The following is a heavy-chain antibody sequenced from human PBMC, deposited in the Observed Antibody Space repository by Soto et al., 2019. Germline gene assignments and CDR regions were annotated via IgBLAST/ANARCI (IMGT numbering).Heavy chain of an antibody. Sequence: GGSLRLSCAASGFTFSSYGMHWVRQAPGKGLEWVAVISYDGSNKYYADAVKGRFTISRDNSKNTLYLKMNSLRAEDTAVYYCAKAGDYSSSGRRGYYYYMDVWGKGTTVTVSS. D-gene: IGHD6-6*01. J-gene: IGHJ6*03. CDR2: ISYDGSNK. V-gene: IGHV3-30*18. CDR3: AKAGDYSSSGRRGYYYYMDV. CDR1: GFTFSSYG.